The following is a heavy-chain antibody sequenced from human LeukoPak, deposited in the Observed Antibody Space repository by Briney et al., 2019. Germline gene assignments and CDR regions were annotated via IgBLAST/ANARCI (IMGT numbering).Heavy chain of an antibody. CDR3: ATIQVSLYYMDV. CDR1: GFTFTSHW. CDR2: IKQDGSEK. D-gene: IGHD5-18*01. Sequence: GGSLRLSCAASGFTFTSHWMSWVRQAPGKGLEWVANIKQDGSEKYYVDSVKGRFTISRDNAKNSLYLQMNSLRAEDTAVYYCATIQVSLYYMDVWGKGTTVTVSS. V-gene: IGHV3-7*01. J-gene: IGHJ6*03.